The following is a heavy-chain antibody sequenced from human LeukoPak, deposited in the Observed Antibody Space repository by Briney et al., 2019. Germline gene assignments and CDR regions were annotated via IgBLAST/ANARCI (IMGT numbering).Heavy chain of an antibody. D-gene: IGHD4-11*01. CDR1: GFTFSSYG. Sequence: GGSLRLSCAASGFTFSSYGMNWVRQAPGKGLEWVPAIDAAGDHTWYADSVKGRFTVSRDNSKNTLFVQMNSLRAEDTAIYYCAKEKGPRLPYDFWGQGTLVSVSS. CDR2: IDAAGDHT. CDR3: AKEKGPRLPYDF. J-gene: IGHJ4*02. V-gene: IGHV3-23*01.